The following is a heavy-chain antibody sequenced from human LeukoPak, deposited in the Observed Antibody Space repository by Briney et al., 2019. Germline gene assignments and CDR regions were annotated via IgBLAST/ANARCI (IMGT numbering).Heavy chain of an antibody. CDR3: AREGQQLKHFDY. CDR2: FNPRGDAT. D-gene: IGHD1-1*01. Sequence: ASVKASCKASGNTFIGYWIHWVRQAPGQGLEWMGAFNPRGDATIGAQKFQGRVTTTRDTSTSTVYIELSSLRSEDTAVYYCAREGQQLKHFDYWGQGTLVTVSS. J-gene: IGHJ4*02. V-gene: IGHV1-46*01. CDR1: GNTFIGYW.